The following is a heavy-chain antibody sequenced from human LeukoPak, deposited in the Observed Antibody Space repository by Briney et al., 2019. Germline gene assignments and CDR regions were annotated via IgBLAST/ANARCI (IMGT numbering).Heavy chain of an antibody. CDR2: IYTSGST. Sequence: PSQTLSLTCTVSGGSISSGSYYWSWIRQPAGKGLEWIGRIYTSGSTNYNPSLKSRVTISVDTSKNQFSLKLSSVTAADTAVYYCARGYCSSTSCYRRYWGQGTLVTVSS. CDR3: ARGYCSSTSCYRRY. J-gene: IGHJ4*02. V-gene: IGHV4-61*02. D-gene: IGHD2-2*01. CDR1: GGSISSGSYY.